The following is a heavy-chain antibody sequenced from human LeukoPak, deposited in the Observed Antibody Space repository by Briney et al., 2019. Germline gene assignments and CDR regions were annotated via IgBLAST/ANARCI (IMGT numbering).Heavy chain of an antibody. Sequence: GGSLRLSCAASKFTFSSYGMHWVRQAPGKGLEWVAFIRYDGGNKYYADSVKGRFTVSRDNSKNTLPLQMNSLRAEDTAVYYCARGRAIDIWGRGTMVTVSS. V-gene: IGHV3-30*02. CDR3: ARGRAIDI. CDR1: KFTFSSYG. D-gene: IGHD3-16*01. CDR2: IRYDGGNK. J-gene: IGHJ3*02.